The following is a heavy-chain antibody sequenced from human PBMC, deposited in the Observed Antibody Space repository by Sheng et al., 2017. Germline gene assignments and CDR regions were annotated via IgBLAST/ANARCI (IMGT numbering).Heavy chain of an antibody. CDR1: GFTLSTYA. CDR3: ATVKCYYDSSGYYCDQYYFDH. D-gene: IGHD3-22*01. V-gene: IGHV3-30*04. CDR2: ISSDGTNK. J-gene: IGHJ4*02. Sequence: QVQLVESGGGVVQPGKSLRLSCAASGFTLSTYAMHWVRQAPGKGLEWVAVISSDGTNKYYADSVKGRFTISRDTSKNTLYLQMNSLRPEDTAMYYCATVKCYYDSSGYYCDQYYFDHWGQGTLVTVSS.